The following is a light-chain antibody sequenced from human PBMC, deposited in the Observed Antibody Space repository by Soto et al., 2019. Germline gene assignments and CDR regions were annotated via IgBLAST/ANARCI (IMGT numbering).Light chain of an antibody. CDR2: DAS. J-gene: IGKJ1*01. Sequence: EIVMTQSPATVPVSPGERVTLSCRASQSVSIDLAWYQQKPGQAPRLLIYDASNRATGIPDRFSGSGSGTDFTLTISRLEPEDFAVYYCQQYGSSPQTFGQGTKVDIK. V-gene: IGKV3-20*01. CDR3: QQYGSSPQT. CDR1: QSVSID.